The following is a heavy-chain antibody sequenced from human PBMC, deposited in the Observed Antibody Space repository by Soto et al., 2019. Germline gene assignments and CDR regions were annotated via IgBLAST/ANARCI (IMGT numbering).Heavy chain of an antibody. D-gene: IGHD3-3*01. Sequence: GGSLRLSCAASGFTFSSYGMHWVRQAPGKGREWVAVIWYDGSNKYYADSVKGRFTISRDNSKNTLYLQMNSLRAEDTAVYYCARDARPLTIFGVVLNPHYFDYWGQGTLVTVSS. J-gene: IGHJ4*02. V-gene: IGHV3-33*01. CDR2: IWYDGSNK. CDR1: GFTFSSYG. CDR3: ARDARPLTIFGVVLNPHYFDY.